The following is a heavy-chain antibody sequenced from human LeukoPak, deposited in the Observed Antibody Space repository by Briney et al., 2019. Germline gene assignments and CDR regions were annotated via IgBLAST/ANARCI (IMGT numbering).Heavy chain of an antibody. Sequence: PGGSLRLSCAASGVTFSSYAMHWVRQAPGKGLEWVAVISYDGSNKYYADSVKGRFTISRDNSKNTLYLQMNSLRAEDTAVYYCARVSYYSSSWYRPPDYYYMDVWGKGTTVTVSS. CDR2: ISYDGSNK. CDR1: GVTFSSYA. V-gene: IGHV3-30*04. J-gene: IGHJ6*03. CDR3: ARVSYYSSSWYRPPDYYYMDV. D-gene: IGHD6-13*01.